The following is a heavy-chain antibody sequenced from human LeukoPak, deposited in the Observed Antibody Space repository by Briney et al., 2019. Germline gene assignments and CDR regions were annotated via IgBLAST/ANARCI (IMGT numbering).Heavy chain of an antibody. V-gene: IGHV1-69*04. CDR2: IIPIFGIA. Sequence: ASVKVSCKASGGTFSSYAISWVRQAPGQGLEWMGRIIPIFGIANYAQKFQGRVTITADKSMSTAYMELSSLRSEDTAVYYCARDSTAVAGGNWFDPWGQGTLVTVSS. J-gene: IGHJ5*02. CDR1: GGTFSSYA. CDR3: ARDSTAVAGGNWFDP. D-gene: IGHD6-19*01.